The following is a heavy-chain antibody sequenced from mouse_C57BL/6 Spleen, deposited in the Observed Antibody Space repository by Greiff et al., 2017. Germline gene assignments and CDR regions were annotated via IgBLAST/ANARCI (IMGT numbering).Heavy chain of an antibody. V-gene: IGHV3-6*01. CDR2: ISYDGSN. Sequence: EVQLQQSGPGLVKPSPSLSLTCSVTGYSITSGYYWNWIRQFPGNKLEWMGYISYDGSNNYNPSLKNRISITRDTSKNQFFLKLNSVTTEDTTTDYCARLGWDDGYYYFDYWGQGTTLTVSS. D-gene: IGHD2-3*01. CDR3: ARLGWDDGYYYFDY. CDR1: GYSITSGYY. J-gene: IGHJ2*01.